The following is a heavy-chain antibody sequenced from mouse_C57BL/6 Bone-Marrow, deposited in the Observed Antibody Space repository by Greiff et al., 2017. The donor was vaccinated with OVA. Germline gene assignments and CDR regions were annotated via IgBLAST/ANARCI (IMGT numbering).Heavy chain of an antibody. CDR3: TRSTTVVPFAY. V-gene: IGHV1-15*01. D-gene: IGHD1-1*01. J-gene: IGHJ3*01. CDR2: IDPETGGT. Sequence: QVTLKVSGAELVRPGASVTLSCKASGYTFTDYEMHWVKQTPVHGLEWIGAIDPETGGTAYNQKFKGKAILTADKSSSTAYMELRSLTSEDSAVYYCTRSTTVVPFAYWGQGTLVTVSA. CDR1: GYTFTDYE.